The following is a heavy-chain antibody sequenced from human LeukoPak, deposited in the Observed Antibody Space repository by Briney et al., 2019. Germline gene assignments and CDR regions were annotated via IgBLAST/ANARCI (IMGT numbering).Heavy chain of an antibody. Sequence: QTGGSLRLSCAASGFTFSSYAMSWVRQAPGKGLEWVSAISGRDGNTYYADSVKGRFTISRDNSKNTLYLQMISLRAEDTAIYFCTRDRIVMSGFFDYWGQGTLVTVSS. CDR3: TRDRIVMSGFFDY. CDR1: GFTFSSYA. V-gene: IGHV3-23*01. CDR2: ISGRDGNT. D-gene: IGHD6-19*01. J-gene: IGHJ4*02.